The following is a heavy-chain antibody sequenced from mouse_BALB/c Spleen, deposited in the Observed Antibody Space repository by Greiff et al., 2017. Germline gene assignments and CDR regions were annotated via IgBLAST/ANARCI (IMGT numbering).Heavy chain of an antibody. CDR3: ARKDYRYDEDAMDY. D-gene: IGHD2-14*01. CDR2: IWSGGST. Sequence: VQVVESGPGLVQPSQSLSITCTVSGFSLTSYGVHWVRQSPGKGLEWLGVIWSGGSTDYNAAFISRLSISKDNSKSQVFFKMNSLQANDTAIYYCARKDYRYDEDAMDYWGQGTSVTVSS. J-gene: IGHJ4*01. V-gene: IGHV2-2*02. CDR1: GFSLTSYG.